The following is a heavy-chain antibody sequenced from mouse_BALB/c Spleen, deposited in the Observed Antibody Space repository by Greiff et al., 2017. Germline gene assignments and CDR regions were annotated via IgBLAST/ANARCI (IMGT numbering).Heavy chain of an antibody. CDR3: ASGYGNYIGDYYAMDY. Sequence: EVKLVESGGGLVQPGGSRKLSCAASGFTFSSFGMHWVRQAPEKGLEWVAYISSGSSTIYYADTVKGRFTISRDNPKNTLFLQMTSLRSEDTAMYYCASGYGNYIGDYYAMDYWGQGTSVTVSS. CDR2: ISSGSSTI. J-gene: IGHJ4*01. CDR1: GFTFSSFG. V-gene: IGHV5-17*02. D-gene: IGHD2-1*01.